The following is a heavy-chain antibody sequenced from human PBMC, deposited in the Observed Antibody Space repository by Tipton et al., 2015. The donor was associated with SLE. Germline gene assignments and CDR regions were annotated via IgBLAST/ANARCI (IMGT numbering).Heavy chain of an antibody. CDR1: GYTFTAYF. Sequence: QSGAEVKKPGASVKVSCKASGYTFTAYFMHWVRQAPGQGLEWMGWINPDTGDTYYIQKLQGRVTMTTDTSTSTAYVELRSLRSDDTAVYYCAREGATMDWFDPWGQGTLVTVSS. CDR3: AREGATMDWFDP. J-gene: IGHJ5*02. CDR2: INPDTGDT. D-gene: IGHD1-26*01. V-gene: IGHV1-18*04.